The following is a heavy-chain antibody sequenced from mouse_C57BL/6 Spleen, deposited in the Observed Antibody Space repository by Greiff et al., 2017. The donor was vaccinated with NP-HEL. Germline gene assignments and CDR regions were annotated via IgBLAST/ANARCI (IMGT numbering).Heavy chain of an antibody. Sequence: LVESGPELVKPGASVKISCKASGYSFTDYNMNWVKQSNGKSLEWIGVINPNYGTTSYNQKFKGKATLTVDQSSSTAYMQLNSLTSEDSAVYYCARHDYDDGTSNWYFDVWGTGTTVTVSS. D-gene: IGHD2-4*01. CDR1: GYSFTDYN. J-gene: IGHJ1*03. CDR3: ARHDYDDGTSNWYFDV. V-gene: IGHV1-39*01. CDR2: INPNYGTT.